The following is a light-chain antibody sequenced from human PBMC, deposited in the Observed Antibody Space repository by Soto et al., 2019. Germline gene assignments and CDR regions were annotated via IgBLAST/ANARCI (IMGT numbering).Light chain of an antibody. V-gene: IGKV3-11*01. CDR1: QSVSSN. Sequence: ETVLTQSPATVSLSPGDRATLPCRASQSVSSNKLAWYQQKPGQAPRLLIYDASNRAPGVPARFSGSGFGTDFTLTISGLDPDDFAVYYCQSRTPWLTFGGGTKVDIK. J-gene: IGKJ4*01. CDR3: QSRTPWLT. CDR2: DAS.